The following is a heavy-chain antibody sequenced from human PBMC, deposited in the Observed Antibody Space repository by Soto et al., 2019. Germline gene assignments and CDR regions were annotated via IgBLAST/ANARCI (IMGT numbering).Heavy chain of an antibody. Sequence: QLVESGGGLVKPGGSLRLSCAASSFTFNNTWMNWVRQAPGKGLEWVGRINSKSDGGTTDYAAAVKCRFTISRDDSKTTLYLDMSGLKAEDTAVYYCTTGRTYWGQGTLVTVSS. CDR3: TTGRTY. V-gene: IGHV3-15*07. J-gene: IGHJ4*02. CDR2: INSKSDGGTT. CDR1: SFTFNNTW.